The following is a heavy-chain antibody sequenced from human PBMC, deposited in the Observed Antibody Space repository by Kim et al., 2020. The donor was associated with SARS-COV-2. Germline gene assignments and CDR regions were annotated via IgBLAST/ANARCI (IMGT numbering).Heavy chain of an antibody. Sequence: ASVKVSCKASGYTFTSYDINGVRQATGQGLEWMGWMNPNSGNTGYAQKFQGRVTMTRNTSISTAYMELSSLRSEDTAVYYCARHKNLLWFGELLGGRWFDPWGQGTLVTVSS. CDR1: GYTFTSYD. CDR2: MNPNSGNT. CDR3: ARHKNLLWFGELLGGRWFDP. J-gene: IGHJ5*02. D-gene: IGHD3-10*01. V-gene: IGHV1-8*01.